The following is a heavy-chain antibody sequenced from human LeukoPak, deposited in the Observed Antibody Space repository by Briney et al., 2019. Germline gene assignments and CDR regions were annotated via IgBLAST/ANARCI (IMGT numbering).Heavy chain of an antibody. CDR3: VCHRGFDY. J-gene: IGHJ4*02. Sequence: PGRSLRLSCAASGFTFSGYGMHWVRQAPGKGLEWVAVISYDGSNKYYADSVKGRFTTSRDNSKNTLYLQMNSLRAEDTAVYYCVCHRGFDYWGKGTLVTVSS. CDR2: ISYDGSNK. V-gene: IGHV3-30*03. D-gene: IGHD1-14*01. CDR1: GFTFSGYG.